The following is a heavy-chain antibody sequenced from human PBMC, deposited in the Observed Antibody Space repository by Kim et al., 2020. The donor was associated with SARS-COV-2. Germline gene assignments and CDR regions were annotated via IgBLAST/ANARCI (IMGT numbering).Heavy chain of an antibody. D-gene: IGHD3-3*01. J-gene: IGHJ4*02. V-gene: IGHV3-11*01. CDR3: ATGIGHYNFWGGYLDRYYFES. Sequence: GGSLRLSCAASGFNFRNSYRDSYMTWIRQTPGRGLEWVACISATGNTITYTDSVKGRFSISRDNARQSLSLQMNNLRAEDTAVYYCATGIGHYNFWGGYLDRYYFESWGRGTLVTVSS. CDR2: ISATGNTI. CDR1: GFNFRNSYRDSY.